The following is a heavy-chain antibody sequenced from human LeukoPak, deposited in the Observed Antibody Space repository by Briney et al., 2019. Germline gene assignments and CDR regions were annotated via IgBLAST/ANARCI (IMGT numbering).Heavy chain of an antibody. J-gene: IGHJ1*01. CDR2: IIPIFGTA. V-gene: IGHV1-69*13. CDR3: AREERARRLFQH. Sequence: SVKVSCKASGGTFSSYAISWVRQAPGQGLEWMGGIIPIFGTANYAQKFQGRVTITADESTSTAYMELSSLRSEDTAVYYCAREERARRLFQHWGQGTLVTVSS. CDR1: GGTFSSYA.